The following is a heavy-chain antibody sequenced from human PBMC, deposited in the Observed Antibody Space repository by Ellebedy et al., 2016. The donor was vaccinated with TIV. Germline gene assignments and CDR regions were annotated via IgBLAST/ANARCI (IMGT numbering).Heavy chain of an antibody. D-gene: IGHD2-2*01. J-gene: IGHJ4*02. CDR2: INGRGGTT. Sequence: PGESLKISCAASGFTFSRHAMTRVRQAPGTGLEWVSAINGRGGTTYYADSVKGRFTISRDNSENTLYLQMNSLRAEDTAVYYCARGLFSVPGLDVYWGQGTLVTVSS. CDR3: ARGLFSVPGLDVY. CDR1: GFTFSRHA. V-gene: IGHV3-23*01.